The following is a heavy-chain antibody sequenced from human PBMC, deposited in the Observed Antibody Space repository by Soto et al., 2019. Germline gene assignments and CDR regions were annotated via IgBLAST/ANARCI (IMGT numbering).Heavy chain of an antibody. J-gene: IGHJ3*02. CDR2: INPSGGST. D-gene: IGHD2-2*01. CDR1: GYTFTSYY. CDR3: ARDPEYQPLEGAFDI. V-gene: IGHV1-46*01. Sequence: QVQLVQSGAEVKKPGASVKVSCKASGYTFTSYYMHWVRQAPGQGLEWMGIINPSGGSTSYAQKLQGRVTMTRDTSTSTVYMELSSLRSEDTAVYYCARDPEYQPLEGAFDIWGQGTMVTVSS.